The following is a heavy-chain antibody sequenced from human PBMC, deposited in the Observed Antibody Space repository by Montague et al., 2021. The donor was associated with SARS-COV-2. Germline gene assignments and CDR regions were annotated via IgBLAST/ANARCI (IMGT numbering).Heavy chain of an antibody. CDR2: IYNGGST. CDR3: ARDYGDYGSGYYYGMDV. D-gene: IGHD4-17*01. J-gene: IGHJ6*02. V-gene: IGHV4-31*03. Sequence: TLSLTCTVSGGSISSGGYYWSWIRQHPGDGLGWIGFIYNGGSTHSSPSLKGRVTISLDTSENQFSLNLSSVTAADTAVYYCARDYGDYGSGYYYGMDVWGQGTTVTVSS. CDR1: GGSISSGGYY.